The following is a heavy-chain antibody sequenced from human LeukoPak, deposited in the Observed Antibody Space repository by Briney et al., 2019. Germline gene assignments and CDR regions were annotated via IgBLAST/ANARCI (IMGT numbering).Heavy chain of an antibody. CDR2: IYTSGST. Sequence: PSQTLSLTCTVSGGSISSGSYYWSWIRQPAGKGLEWIGRIYTSGSTNYNPSLKSRVTISVDTSKNQFSLKLSSVTAADTAVYHCARALGDGGYDGWFDPWGQGTLVTVSS. CDR3: ARALGDGGYDGWFDP. V-gene: IGHV4-61*02. J-gene: IGHJ5*02. D-gene: IGHD5-12*01. CDR1: GGSISSGSYY.